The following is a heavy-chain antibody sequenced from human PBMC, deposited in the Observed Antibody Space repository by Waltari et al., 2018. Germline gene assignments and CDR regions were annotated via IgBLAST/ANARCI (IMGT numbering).Heavy chain of an antibody. CDR2: IYYSGST. D-gene: IGHD6-19*01. CDR3: ARQVAGPPNWFDP. V-gene: IGHV4-59*01. Sequence: QVQLQESGPGLVKPSETLSLTCTVSGGSISSYYWSWIRQPPGKGLEWIGYIYYSGSTNYNPSLKRRVTISVDTSKNQFSLKLSSVTAADTAVYYCARQVAGPPNWFDPWGQGTLVTVSS. J-gene: IGHJ5*02. CDR1: GGSISSYY.